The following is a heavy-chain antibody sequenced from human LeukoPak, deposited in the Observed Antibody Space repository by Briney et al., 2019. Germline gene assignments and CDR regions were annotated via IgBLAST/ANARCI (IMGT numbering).Heavy chain of an antibody. V-gene: IGHV3-21*01. D-gene: IGHD5/OR15-5a*01. CDR2: ISSSRSYI. Sequence: PGGSLRLSCAASGFPFSSYSMNWVRQAPGKGLEWVSSISSSRSYIHYADSVKGRFTISRDNAKDSLYLQMNSLRAEDTAVYYCARVCRTYFDYWGQGTLVTVSS. CDR1: GFPFSSYS. CDR3: ARVCRTYFDY. J-gene: IGHJ4*02.